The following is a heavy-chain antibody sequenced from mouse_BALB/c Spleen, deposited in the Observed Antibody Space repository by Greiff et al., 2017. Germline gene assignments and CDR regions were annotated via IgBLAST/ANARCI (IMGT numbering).Heavy chain of an antibody. CDR3: ARDRGHYAMDY. CDR1: GFTFTDYY. CDR2: IRNKANGYTT. V-gene: IGHV7-3*02. Sequence: EVMLVESGGGLVQPGVSLRLSCATSGFTFTDYYMSWVRQPPGKALEWLGFIRNKANGYTTEYSASVKGRFTISRDNSQSILYLQMNTLRAEDSATYYCARDRGHYAMDYWGQGTSVTVSS. J-gene: IGHJ4*01.